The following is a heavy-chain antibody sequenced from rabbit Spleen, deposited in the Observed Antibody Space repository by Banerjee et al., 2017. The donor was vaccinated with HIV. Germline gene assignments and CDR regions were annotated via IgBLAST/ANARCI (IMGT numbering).Heavy chain of an antibody. CDR3: ARDTGSSFSSYGMDL. Sequence: QSLEESGGDLVKPGGTLTLTCTVSGFSFSSAYYLCWVRQAPGKGLEWIGCIYVGVSGSAYYASWAKGRFTISKTSSTTVTLQMTSLTAADTATYFCARDTGSSFSSYGMDLWGPAPSSPS. D-gene: IGHD8-1*01. J-gene: IGHJ6*01. CDR1: GFSFSSAYY. CDR2: IYVGVSGSA. V-gene: IGHV1S40*01.